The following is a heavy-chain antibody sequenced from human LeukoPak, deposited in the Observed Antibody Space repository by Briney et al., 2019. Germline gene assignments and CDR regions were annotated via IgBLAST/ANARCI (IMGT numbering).Heavy chain of an antibody. V-gene: IGHV4-59*01. CDR1: GGSISSYY. Sequence: SETLSLTCTVSGGSISSYYRSWIRQPPGKGLEWIGYTYYSGSTNYNPSLKSRVTISVDTSKNQFSLKLSSVTAADTAVYYCARGGSGYFPYYYYYCMDVWGKGTTVTVSS. CDR3: ARGGSGYFPYYYYYCMDV. CDR2: TYYSGST. J-gene: IGHJ6*03. D-gene: IGHD3-22*01.